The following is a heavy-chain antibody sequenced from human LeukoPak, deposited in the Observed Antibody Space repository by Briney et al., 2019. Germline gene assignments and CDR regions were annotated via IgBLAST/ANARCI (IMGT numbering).Heavy chain of an antibody. CDR3: ARDQLWLRADYMDV. V-gene: IGHV3-20*04. D-gene: IGHD5-12*01. J-gene: IGHJ6*03. CDR1: GFTFDDYG. Sequence: GGSLRLSCAASGFTFDDYGMSWVRHAPGKGLEWVSGINWNGGSTGYADSVKGRFTISRDNAKNSLYLQMNSLRAEDTALYYCARDQLWLRADYMDVWGKGTTVTVSS. CDR2: INWNGGST.